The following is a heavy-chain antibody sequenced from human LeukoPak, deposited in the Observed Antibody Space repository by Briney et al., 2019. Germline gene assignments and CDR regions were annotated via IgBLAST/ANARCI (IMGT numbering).Heavy chain of an antibody. J-gene: IGHJ4*02. CDR2: FRSKANSYAT. Sequence: PGGSLRLSCAASGVSSSGSVVRWGRQASGKGVGRVGRFRSKANSYATAYAPSVKGSFTISRDDSKNTAYLQMNSLKTEDTAVYYCTRLIEDCSGGSCYGPDYWGQGTLVTVSS. CDR3: TRLIEDCSGGSCYGPDY. CDR1: GVSSSGSV. D-gene: IGHD2-15*01. V-gene: IGHV3-73*01.